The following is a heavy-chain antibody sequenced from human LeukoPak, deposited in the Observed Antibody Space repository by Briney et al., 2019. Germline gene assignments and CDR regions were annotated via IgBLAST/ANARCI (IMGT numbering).Heavy chain of an antibody. CDR1: GFTFSRYG. Sequence: GGTLRLSCAASGFTFSRYGMHWVRQAPGKGLEWVSFTRFDGKNKYYADSVKGRFTISRDNSKNTLYLQMNSLRAEDTAVYYCARDSYDILTGYYDYWGQGTLVTVSS. CDR3: ARDSYDILTGYYDY. D-gene: IGHD3-9*01. CDR2: TRFDGKNK. J-gene: IGHJ4*02. V-gene: IGHV3-30*02.